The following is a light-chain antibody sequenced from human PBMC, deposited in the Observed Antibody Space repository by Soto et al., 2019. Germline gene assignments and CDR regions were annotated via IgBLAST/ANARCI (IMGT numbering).Light chain of an antibody. J-gene: IGKJ1*01. Sequence: DINMTQSPATLSASVGDRVTITCRDSQSISIWLAWYQQKPGKAPNLLIYKTSSLESGVPSRFSGSGSGTEFTLTISSLQPDDFATYYCQHYNDYSWTFGQGTKVEIK. CDR2: KTS. CDR1: QSISIW. CDR3: QHYNDYSWT. V-gene: IGKV1-5*03.